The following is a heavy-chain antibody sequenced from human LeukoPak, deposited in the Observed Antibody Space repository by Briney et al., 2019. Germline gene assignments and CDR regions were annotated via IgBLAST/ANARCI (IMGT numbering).Heavy chain of an antibody. V-gene: IGHV3-7*01. CDR1: GFTFSSYW. J-gene: IGHJ4*02. CDR3: ARDRGSYLTYYFDY. CDR2: IKQDGSEK. Sequence: PGGSLRLSCAASGFTFSSYWMNWVRQAPGKGLEWVANIKQDGSEKYCVDSVKGRFTISRDNSKNTLYLQMNSLRAEDTAVYYCARDRGSYLTYYFDYWGQGTLVTVSS. D-gene: IGHD1-26*01.